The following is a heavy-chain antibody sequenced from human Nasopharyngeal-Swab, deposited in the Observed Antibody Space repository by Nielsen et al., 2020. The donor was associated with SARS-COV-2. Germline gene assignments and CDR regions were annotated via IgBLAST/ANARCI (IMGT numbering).Heavy chain of an antibody. V-gene: IGHV3-7*03. D-gene: IGHD3-10*01. Sequence: GGSLRLSCGGSGFTFSSYWMSWVRQAPGKGLEWVANIKQDGSEKYYVDSVKGRFTISRDNAKNSLYLQMNSLRAEDTAVYYCAKDFVGQMDVWGQGTTVTVSS. CDR3: AKDFVGQMDV. CDR1: GFTFSSYW. J-gene: IGHJ6*02. CDR2: IKQDGSEK.